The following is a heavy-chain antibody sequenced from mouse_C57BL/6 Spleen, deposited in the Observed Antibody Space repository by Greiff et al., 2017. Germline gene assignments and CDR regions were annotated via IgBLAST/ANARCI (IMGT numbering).Heavy chain of an antibody. D-gene: IGHD2-5*01. V-gene: IGHV1-20*01. CDR1: GYSFTGYF. CDR3: ARALHSNYEARFAY. CDR2: INPYNGDT. J-gene: IGHJ3*01. Sequence: VQLKESGPELVKPGDSVKISCKASGYSFTGYFMNWVMQSHGKSLEWIGRINPYNGDTFYNQKFKGKATLTVDKSSSTAHMELRSLTSEDSAVYYCARALHSNYEARFAYWGQGTLVTVSA.